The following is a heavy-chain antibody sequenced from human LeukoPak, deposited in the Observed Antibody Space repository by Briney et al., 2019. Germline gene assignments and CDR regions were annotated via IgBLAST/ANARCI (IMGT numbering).Heavy chain of an antibody. CDR3: AKENEDGSGWPFDY. V-gene: IGHV3-21*04. Sequence: GGSLRLSCAASGFTFSSYSMNWVRQAPGKGLEWVSSISSSSSYIYYADSVKGRFTISRDNSKNTLYLQMNSLRAEDTAVYYCAKENEDGSGWPFDYWGQGTLVTVSS. D-gene: IGHD6-19*01. CDR1: GFTFSSYS. CDR2: ISSSSSYI. J-gene: IGHJ4*02.